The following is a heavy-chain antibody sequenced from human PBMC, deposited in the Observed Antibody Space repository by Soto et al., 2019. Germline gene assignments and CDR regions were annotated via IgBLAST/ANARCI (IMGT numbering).Heavy chain of an antibody. CDR2: ISTYNGNT. J-gene: IGHJ3*02. CDR1: GYTFTSYG. Sequence: QVQLVQSGAEVKKPGASVKVSCKASGYTFTSYGISWVRQAPGQGPEWMGRISTYNGNTNYVQKLQGRVTMTTDTSTNTAYMELRSLRYDDTAVYYCARDPGSSTNWHQAFAIWGQGTMVTVSS. CDR3: ARDPGSSTNWHQAFAI. V-gene: IGHV1-18*01. D-gene: IGHD6-13*01.